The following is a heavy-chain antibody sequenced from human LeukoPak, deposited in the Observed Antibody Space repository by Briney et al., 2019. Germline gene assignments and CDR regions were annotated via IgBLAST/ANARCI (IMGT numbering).Heavy chain of an antibody. J-gene: IGHJ3*01. Sequence: GGSLRLSCAASGFTFSSFGMNWVRQAPGKGLEWVSYISYSSSLTDYADSVKGRFTISRDNAKNSLSLQLNSLRDEDTAVYYCARDLREYYDSTGYPDDAFDVWGQGTMVTVSS. V-gene: IGHV3-48*02. CDR1: GFTFSSFG. CDR2: ISYSSSLT. D-gene: IGHD3-22*01. CDR3: ARDLREYYDSTGYPDDAFDV.